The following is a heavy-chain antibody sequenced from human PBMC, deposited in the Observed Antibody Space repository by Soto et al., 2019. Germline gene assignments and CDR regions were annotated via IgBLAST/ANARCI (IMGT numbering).Heavy chain of an antibody. J-gene: IGHJ6*02. V-gene: IGHV3-11*01. D-gene: IGHD1-1*01. CDR1: GFTFCGYA. CDR2: ISSSGSTI. CDR3: ARGDHSYDEFANYYGMDV. Sequence: PGGSLGLSCTASGFTFCGYAMSWFRQAPGKGLEWVSYISSSGSTIYYADSVKGRFTISRDNAKNSLYLQMNSLRAEDTAVYYCARGDHSYDEFANYYGMDVWGQGTTVTVSS.